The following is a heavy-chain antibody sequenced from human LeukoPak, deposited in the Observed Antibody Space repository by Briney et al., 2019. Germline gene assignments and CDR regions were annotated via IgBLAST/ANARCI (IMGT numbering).Heavy chain of an antibody. Sequence: GGSLRLSCAASGFTFSSYAMNWVRQAPGKGLEWVSTISDSGGSTYYADSVKGRFTISRDNSKNKLFLQMNSLRAEDTAVYYCAKDSTTLAEDFDYWGQGTLVTVST. D-gene: IGHD2/OR15-2a*01. J-gene: IGHJ4*02. V-gene: IGHV3-23*01. CDR2: ISDSGGST. CDR3: AKDSTTLAEDFDY. CDR1: GFTFSSYA.